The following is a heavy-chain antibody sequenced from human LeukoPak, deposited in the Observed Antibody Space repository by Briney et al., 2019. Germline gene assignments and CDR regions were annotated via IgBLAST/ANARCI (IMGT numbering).Heavy chain of an antibody. CDR2: INSDGGTS. CDR3: ARFYCSSSSCLEDY. CDR1: GFTFSSYW. D-gene: IGHD2-2*01. V-gene: IGHV3-74*01. Sequence: PGGSLRLSCAASGFTFSSYWMHWVRQAPGKGLVWVSRINSDGGTSGYADSVKGRFTISRDNAKNTLYLQTNSLRGEDTAVYYCARFYCSSSSCLEDYWGQGTLVTVSS. J-gene: IGHJ4*02.